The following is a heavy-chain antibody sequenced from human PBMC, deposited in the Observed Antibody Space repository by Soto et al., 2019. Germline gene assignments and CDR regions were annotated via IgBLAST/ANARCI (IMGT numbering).Heavy chain of an antibody. J-gene: IGHJ6*02. CDR2: ISSNGGST. CDR3: ARGIAVSVYGMDV. CDR1: GFTFSSYA. Sequence: VGSLRLSCAASGFTFSSYAMHWVRQAPGKGLEYVSAISSNGGSTYYANSVEGRFTISRDNSKNTLYLQMGSLRAEDMAVYYCARGIAVSVYGMDVWGQGTTVTVS. D-gene: IGHD2-2*01. V-gene: IGHV3-64*01.